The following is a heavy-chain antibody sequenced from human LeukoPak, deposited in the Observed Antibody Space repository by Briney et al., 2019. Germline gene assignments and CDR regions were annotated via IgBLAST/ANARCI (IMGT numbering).Heavy chain of an antibody. CDR2: MNSNSGNT. D-gene: IGHD3-9*01. CDR3: ARGPTYYDILTGYPTPHGMDV. Sequence: ASVKVSCKASGYTFTSYDINWVRQATGQGLEWMGWMNSNSGNTGYAQKFQGRVTMTRNTSISTAYMELSSLRSEDTAVYYCARGPTYYDILTGYPTPHGMDVWGQGTTVTVSS. V-gene: IGHV1-8*01. J-gene: IGHJ6*02. CDR1: GYTFTSYD.